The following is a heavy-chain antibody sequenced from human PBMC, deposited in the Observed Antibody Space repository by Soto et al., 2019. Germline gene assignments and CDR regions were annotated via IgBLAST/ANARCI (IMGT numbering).Heavy chain of an antibody. CDR1: GYTFTSYG. D-gene: IGHD2-2*02. CDR2: ISAYNGNT. J-gene: IGHJ5*02. CDR3: ARDSGIVVVPAAIVVRFDP. V-gene: IGHV1-18*01. Sequence: ASVKASCKASGYTFTSYGISWVRQAPGQGLEWMGWISAYNGNTNYAQKLQGRVTMTTDTSTSTAYMELRSLRSDDTAVYYCARDSGIVVVPAAIVVRFDPWGQGTLVTVSS.